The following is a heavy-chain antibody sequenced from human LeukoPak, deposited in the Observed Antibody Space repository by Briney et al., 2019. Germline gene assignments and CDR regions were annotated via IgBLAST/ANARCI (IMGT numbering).Heavy chain of an antibody. Sequence: GESLKISCKGSGYSLTNYWIGWVRQMPGKGLEWMGIISPGDSDTRYSPSFQGQVTISVDKSISTAYLQWDSLKDSDTAMHYRSRVRLDYDYVWGSYRAPSYYYYMDVWGKGTTVTVSS. V-gene: IGHV5-51*01. D-gene: IGHD3-16*02. CDR1: GYSLTNYW. CDR3: SRVRLDYDYVWGSYRAPSYYYYMDV. CDR2: ISPGDSDT. J-gene: IGHJ6*03.